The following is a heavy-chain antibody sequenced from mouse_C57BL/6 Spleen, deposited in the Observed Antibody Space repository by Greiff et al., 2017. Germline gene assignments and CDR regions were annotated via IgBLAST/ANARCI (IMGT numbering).Heavy chain of an antibody. V-gene: IGHV1-22*01. CDR3: ARGIYYGNWVYFDY. D-gene: IGHD2-1*01. CDR1: GYTFTDYN. J-gene: IGHJ2*01. CDR2: INPNNGGT. Sequence: EVQLQQSGPELVKPGASVKMSCKASGYTFTDYNMHWVKQSHGNSLEWIGYINPNNGGTSYNQKFKGKATLTVTKSSSTAYMELRSLTSEDSAVYYCARGIYYGNWVYFDYWGQGTTLTVSS.